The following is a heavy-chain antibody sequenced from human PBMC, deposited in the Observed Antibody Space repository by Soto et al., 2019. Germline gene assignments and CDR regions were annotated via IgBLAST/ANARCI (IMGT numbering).Heavy chain of an antibody. J-gene: IGHJ4*02. Sequence: GGSLRLSCAASGFTFSSYAMSWVRQAPGKGLEWVSAISGSGGSTYYADSVKGQFTISRDNSKNTLYRQMNSLRAEDTAVYYCAKDRKYCYDSSGYYYPDYFDYWGQGTLVTVSS. V-gene: IGHV3-23*01. CDR2: ISGSGGST. CDR3: AKDRKYCYDSSGYYYPDYFDY. D-gene: IGHD3-22*01. CDR1: GFTFSSYA.